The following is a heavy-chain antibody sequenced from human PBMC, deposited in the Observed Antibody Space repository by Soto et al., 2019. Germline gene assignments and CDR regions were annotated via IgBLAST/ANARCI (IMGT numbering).Heavy chain of an antibody. V-gene: IGHV1-18*01. CDR3: SRAGAYGSFYFFDY. D-gene: IGHD3-10*01. Sequence: QVHLVQSGAEVKTPGASVKVSCKASGYTFSNFGFTWVRQAPGQGLEWMGWISAYNGNTDFAQKFQGRVTMTTDTSTSTAYMELWYLTSDDPAVYYCSRAGAYGSFYFFDYWGQGTLVTVSS. J-gene: IGHJ4*02. CDR2: ISAYNGNT. CDR1: GYTFSNFG.